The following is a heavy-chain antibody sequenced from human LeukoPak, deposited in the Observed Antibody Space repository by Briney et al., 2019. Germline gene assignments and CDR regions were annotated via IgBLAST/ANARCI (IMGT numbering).Heavy chain of an antibody. D-gene: IGHD3-10*01. CDR2: INSDGSTT. CDR1: GFTFRTYW. Sequence: PGGSLRLSCAASGFTFRTYWMHWVRQTPGQGLVWVSRINSDGSTTNYADSVKGRFTVSRDNAQNTLYLQMSSLRAEDTAEYYCARAGNYYFEYWGQGALVTVSS. J-gene: IGHJ4*02. V-gene: IGHV3-74*01. CDR3: ARAGNYYFEY.